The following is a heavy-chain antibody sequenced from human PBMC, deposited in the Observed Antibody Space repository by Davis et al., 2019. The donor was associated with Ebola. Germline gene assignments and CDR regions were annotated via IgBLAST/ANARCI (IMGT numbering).Heavy chain of an antibody. CDR2: ISSSYI. Sequence: GESLKISCAASGFTVSSNYMSWVRQAPGKGLEWVSSISSSYIYYADSVKGRFTISRDNAKNSLYLQMNSLRAEDTAVYYCARAVNYYYYGMDVWGKGTTVTVSS. V-gene: IGHV3-21*01. CDR1: GFTVSSNY. CDR3: ARAVNYYYYGMDV. D-gene: IGHD4-17*01. J-gene: IGHJ6*04.